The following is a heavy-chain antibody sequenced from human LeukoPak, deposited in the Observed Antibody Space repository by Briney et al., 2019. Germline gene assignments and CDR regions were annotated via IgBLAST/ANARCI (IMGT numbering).Heavy chain of an antibody. D-gene: IGHD4-23*01. Sequence: GGSLRLSCAASGFTFSSYAMSWVRQAPGKGLEWVSAISGSGGSTYYADSVKGQFTISRDNSKNTLYLQLNSLRAEDTAVYYCAKGGATVVTTDWYFDLWGRGTLVTVSS. CDR1: GFTFSSYA. V-gene: IGHV3-23*01. CDR2: ISGSGGST. J-gene: IGHJ2*01. CDR3: AKGGATVVTTDWYFDL.